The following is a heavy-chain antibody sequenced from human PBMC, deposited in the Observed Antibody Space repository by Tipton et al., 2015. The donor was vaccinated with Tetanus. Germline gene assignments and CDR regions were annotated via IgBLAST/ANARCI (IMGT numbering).Heavy chain of an antibody. J-gene: IGHJ4*02. CDR3: ARAHCTDGVCNFDV. D-gene: IGHD2-8*01. CDR2: IYPGDTDT. CDR1: GYIFNNYW. Sequence: VQLVQSGGVVKKPGESLKISCKGSGYIFNNYWIGWVRQKPGKGLEWMGIIYPGDTDTSYSPALQGQVSISVDKSINTAYLQWNSLKASDTSMFYCARAHCTDGVCNFDVWGQGALVTVAS. V-gene: IGHV5-51*01.